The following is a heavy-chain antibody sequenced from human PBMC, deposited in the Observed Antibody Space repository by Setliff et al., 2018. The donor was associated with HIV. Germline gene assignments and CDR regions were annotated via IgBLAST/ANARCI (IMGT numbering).Heavy chain of an antibody. CDR1: GYTFTGYY. CDR3: AREGSGSYYYFYYIDV. J-gene: IGHJ6*03. D-gene: IGHD1-26*01. CDR2: INPNSGAT. V-gene: IGHV1-2*02. Sequence: ASVKVSCKASGYTFTGYYLHWVRQAPGQGLAWMGWINPNSGATNYAQGLQGRITMTTDTSTSTAYMAVRSLTSDDTAVYYCAREGSGSYYYFYYIDVWGKGTTVTVSS.